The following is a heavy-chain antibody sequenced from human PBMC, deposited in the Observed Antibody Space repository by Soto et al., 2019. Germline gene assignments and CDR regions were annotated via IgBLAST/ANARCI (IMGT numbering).Heavy chain of an antibody. J-gene: IGHJ3*02. Sequence: QLQLQESGPGLVKPSETLSLTCTVSGGSISSSSHYWGWIRQPPGKGLEWIGSIYYSGSTYYNPSLKSRVTISVDTSKNQFSLKLSSVTAADTAVYYCARQSGGSYRYKRPLGAFDIWGQGTMVTVSS. V-gene: IGHV4-39*01. CDR2: IYYSGST. D-gene: IGHD3-16*02. CDR3: ARQSGGSYRYKRPLGAFDI. CDR1: GGSISSSSHY.